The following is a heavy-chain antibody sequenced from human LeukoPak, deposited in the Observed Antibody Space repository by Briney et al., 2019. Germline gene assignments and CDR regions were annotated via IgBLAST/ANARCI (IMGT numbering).Heavy chain of an antibody. D-gene: IGHD6-25*01. V-gene: IGHV4-30-2*06. CDR3: ARGPVGGVLLATAAGYFDP. CDR2: TYHTGGA. Sequence: SETLSLTCSVSGVSIRGSGWYWSWLRQSPGKDLELIGYTYHTGGAYYSPSLKSRVAISVDRYKNQFSLNLRSVTGADTAVYFCARGPVGGVLLATAAGYFDPWGQGSLVTVSS. J-gene: IGHJ5*02. CDR1: GVSIRGSGWY.